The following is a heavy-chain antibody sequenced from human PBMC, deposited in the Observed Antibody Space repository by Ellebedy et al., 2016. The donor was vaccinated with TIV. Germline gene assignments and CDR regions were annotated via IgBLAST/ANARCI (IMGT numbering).Heavy chain of an antibody. CDR1: GGSISRGSYY. V-gene: IGHV4-31*03. Sequence: MPSETLSLTCTVSGGSISRGSYYWNWIREYPGKGLEWIGYTYYSGSHYYNPSLKSRVNVSVDTSKNQFSLKLSSVTAADTAVYYCARGKFAAAGIDYWGQGTLVTVSS. CDR2: TYYSGSH. J-gene: IGHJ4*02. D-gene: IGHD6-13*01. CDR3: ARGKFAAAGIDY.